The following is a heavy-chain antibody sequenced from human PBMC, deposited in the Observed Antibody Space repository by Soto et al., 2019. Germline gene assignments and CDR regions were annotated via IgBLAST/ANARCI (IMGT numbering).Heavy chain of an antibody. D-gene: IGHD6-6*01. J-gene: IGHJ4*02. CDR3: ARERSSSSSFDY. CDR2: IYYSGST. Sequence: SETLSLTCTVSGGSISSYYWGWIRQPPGKGLEWIGYIYYSGSTNYNPSLKSRVTTSVDTSKNEFSLKLSSVTAADTAVYYCARERSSSSSFDYWGQGTLVTVSS. V-gene: IGHV4-59*01. CDR1: GGSISSYY.